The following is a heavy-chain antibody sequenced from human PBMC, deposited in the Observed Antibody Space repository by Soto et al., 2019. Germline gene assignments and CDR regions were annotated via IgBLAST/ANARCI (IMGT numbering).Heavy chain of an antibody. CDR2: INAGNGNT. CDR3: ARDPGYSYGYN. V-gene: IGHV1-3*01. J-gene: IGHJ4*02. CDR1: GYTFTSYA. D-gene: IGHD5-18*01. Sequence: EASVKVSCKASGYTFTSYAMRWVRQAPGQRLEWMGWINAGNGNTKYSQKFQGRVTITRDTSASTAYMELSSLRSEDTAVYYCARDPGYSYGYNWGQGTLVTVSS.